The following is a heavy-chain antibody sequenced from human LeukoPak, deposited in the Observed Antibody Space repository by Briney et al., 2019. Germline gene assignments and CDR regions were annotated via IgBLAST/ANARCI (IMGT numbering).Heavy chain of an antibody. V-gene: IGHV3-11*04. D-gene: IGHD3-9*01. Sequence: GGSLRLSCAASGFTFSDYYMSWISQAPGKGLEWVSYISSSGSTIYYADSVKGRFTISRDNAKNSLYLQMNSLRAEDTAVYYCASARYLGSSLSDYWGQGTLVTVSS. CDR3: ASARYLGSSLSDY. CDR1: GFTFSDYY. CDR2: ISSSGSTI. J-gene: IGHJ4*02.